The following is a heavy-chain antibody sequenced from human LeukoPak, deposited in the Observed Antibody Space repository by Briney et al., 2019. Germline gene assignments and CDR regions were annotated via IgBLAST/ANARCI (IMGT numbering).Heavy chain of an antibody. CDR1: GFTFSSYW. D-gene: IGHD5/OR15-5a*01. J-gene: IGHJ4*02. CDR3: ARDGHYTIYELRFDY. CDR2: INHNGNVN. V-gene: IGHV3-7*01. Sequence: GGSLRLSCAASGFTFSSYWMNWARQAPGKGLEWVASINHNGNVNYYVDSVKGRFTISRDNAKNSLYLQMNSLRAEDTAVYYCARDGHYTIYELRFDYWGQGALVTVSS.